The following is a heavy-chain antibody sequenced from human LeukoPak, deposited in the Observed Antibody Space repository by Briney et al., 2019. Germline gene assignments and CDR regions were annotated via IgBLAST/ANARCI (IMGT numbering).Heavy chain of an antibody. D-gene: IGHD3-22*01. Sequence: SQTLSLTCTVSGGSISSGGYYWSWIRQHPGKGLEWIGYIYYSGSTHYNPSLKSRVTISVDTSKNQFSLKLSSVTAADTAVYYCARALMPSGYYDSSGYYTGWFDPWGQGTLVTVSS. J-gene: IGHJ5*02. V-gene: IGHV4-31*03. CDR1: GGSISSGGYY. CDR2: IYYSGST. CDR3: ARALMPSGYYDSSGYYTGWFDP.